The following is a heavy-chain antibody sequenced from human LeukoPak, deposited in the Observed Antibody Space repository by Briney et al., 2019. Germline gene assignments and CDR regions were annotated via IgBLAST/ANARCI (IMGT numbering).Heavy chain of an antibody. V-gene: IGHV4-34*01. J-gene: IGHJ5*02. D-gene: IGHD6-13*01. Sequence: SETLSLTCAVYDGSFSGYYWSWIRQPPGKGLEWIGEINHSGSTNYNPSLKSRVTISLDTSKSQFSLKVRYVTAADTAVYYCARGGAFIAAASVYWFDPWGQGTLVTVSS. CDR1: DGSFSGYY. CDR2: INHSGST. CDR3: ARGGAFIAAASVYWFDP.